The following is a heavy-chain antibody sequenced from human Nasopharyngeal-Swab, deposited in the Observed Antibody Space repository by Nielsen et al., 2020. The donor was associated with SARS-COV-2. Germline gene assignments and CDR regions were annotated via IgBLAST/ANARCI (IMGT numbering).Heavy chain of an antibody. CDR1: GFKFRNYW. V-gene: IGHV3-74*01. J-gene: IGHJ4*02. CDR3: VRGSSDWRWDDW. Sequence: GGSLRRSCAGSGFKFRNYWMHWVRQVPGEGLVWVSRIDEYGNTHYVDSVKGRFTISRDNAKNTLHLEMSSLRVEDTALYHCVRGSSDWRWDDWWGQGTLVTVSS. CDR2: IDEYGNTH. D-gene: IGHD6-19*01.